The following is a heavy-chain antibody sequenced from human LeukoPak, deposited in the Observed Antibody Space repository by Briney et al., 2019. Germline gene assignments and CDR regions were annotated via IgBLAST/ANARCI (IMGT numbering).Heavy chain of an antibody. J-gene: IGHJ1*01. CDR1: GFTFSSRDW. CDR2: ISGSGGST. CDR3: AKATGGSYPEYFQH. D-gene: IGHD1-26*01. V-gene: IGHV3-23*01. Sequence: GGSLSLSCVASGFTFSSRDWMTWVRQAPGKGLEWVSVISGSGGSTYYADSVKGRFTISRDNSKNTLYLQMNSLRAEDTAVYYCAKATGGSYPEYFQHWGQGTLVTVSS.